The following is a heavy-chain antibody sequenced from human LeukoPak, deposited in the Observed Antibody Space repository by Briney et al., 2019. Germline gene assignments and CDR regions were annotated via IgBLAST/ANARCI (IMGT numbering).Heavy chain of an antibody. V-gene: IGHV3-30*14. D-gene: IGHD2-2*01. Sequence: PGRSLRLSCTASGFTFSTYTMHWVRQAPGKGLKWVTVISHDGNTKHYADSVKGRFTISRDNSKNSLYLQMNSLRAEDTAFYSCARSLPATREPQAIDYWGQGTLVTVSS. CDR1: GFTFSTYT. CDR3: ARSLPATREPQAIDY. J-gene: IGHJ4*02. CDR2: ISHDGNTK.